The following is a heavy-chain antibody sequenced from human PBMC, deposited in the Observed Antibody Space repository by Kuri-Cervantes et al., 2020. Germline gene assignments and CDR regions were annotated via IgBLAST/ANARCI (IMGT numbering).Heavy chain of an antibody. V-gene: IGHV3-33*08. D-gene: IGHD1-26*01. CDR2: IWYDGSNK. CDR3: ARVRWEPPYYYGMDF. Sequence: GGSLRLSCAASGFTFSSYGMHWVRQAPGKGLEWVAVIWYDGSNKYYADSVKGRFTISRDNSKNTLYLQMNSLRAEDTDVYYCARVRWEPPYYYGMDFWGQGTTVTVSS. CDR1: GFTFSSYG. J-gene: IGHJ6*02.